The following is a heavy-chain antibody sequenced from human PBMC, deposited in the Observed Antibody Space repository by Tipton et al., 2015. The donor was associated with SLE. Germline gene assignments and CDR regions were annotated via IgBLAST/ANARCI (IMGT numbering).Heavy chain of an antibody. V-gene: IGHV3-15*01. Sequence: SLRLSCAASGFTFSNAWMSWVRQAPGKGLEWVGRIKSKTDGGTTDYAAPVKGRFTISRDDSKNTLYLQMNSLKTEDTAVYYCAKDWGGIAAAGYYFDYWGQGTLVTVSS. J-gene: IGHJ4*02. CDR2: IKSKTDGGTT. CDR1: GFTFSNAW. D-gene: IGHD6-13*01. CDR3: AKDWGGIAAAGYYFDY.